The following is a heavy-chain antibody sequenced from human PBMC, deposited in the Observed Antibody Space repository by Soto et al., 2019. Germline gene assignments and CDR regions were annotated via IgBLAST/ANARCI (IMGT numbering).Heavy chain of an antibody. D-gene: IGHD3-22*01. CDR2: MLHSGGT. J-gene: IGHJ4*02. CDR3: ASLVNYDSSGPNY. V-gene: IGHV4-4*02. CDR1: GDSVSSNKW. Sequence: SETLSLTCAVSGDSVSSNKWWGWVRQSPGKGLEWIADMLHSGGTNYNPSLKSRVTISLDTSMNQFSLKLSSVTAADTAVYYCASLVNYDSSGPNYWSQGTLVTVSS.